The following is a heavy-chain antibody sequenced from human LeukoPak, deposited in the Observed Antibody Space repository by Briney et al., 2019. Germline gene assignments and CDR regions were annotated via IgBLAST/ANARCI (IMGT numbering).Heavy chain of an antibody. CDR3: ARGVDIVVVPAAMCAFDI. Sequence: RTSETLSLTCAVSGYSISSGYYWGWIRQPPGKGLEWIGSIYHSGSTYYNPSLKSRVTISVATSKNQFSLKLSSVTAADTAVYHCARGVDIVVVPAAMCAFDIWGQGTMVTVSS. CDR1: GYSISSGYY. D-gene: IGHD2-2*01. V-gene: IGHV4-38-2*01. J-gene: IGHJ3*02. CDR2: IYHSGST.